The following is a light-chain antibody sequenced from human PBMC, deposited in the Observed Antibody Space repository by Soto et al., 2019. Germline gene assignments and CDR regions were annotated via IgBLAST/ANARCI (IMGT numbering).Light chain of an antibody. CDR1: SSNIGSHT. CDR2: NNN. V-gene: IGLV1-44*01. J-gene: IGLJ2*01. Sequence: QSVLTQPPSASGTPGQRVTISCSGSSSNIGSHTVNWYQQLPGTAPKLLICNNNQRPSGVPALFSGSKSGTSASLAISGLQSEDEAEYYCAAWDASLSGLVVFGGGTKLTV. CDR3: AAWDASLSGLVV.